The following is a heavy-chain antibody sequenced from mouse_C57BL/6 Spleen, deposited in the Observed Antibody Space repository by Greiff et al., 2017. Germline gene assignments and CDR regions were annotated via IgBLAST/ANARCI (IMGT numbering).Heavy chain of an antibody. Sequence: EVKLVESGGGLVKPGGSLKLSCAASGFTFSDYGMHWVRQAPEKGLEWVAYISSGSSTIYYADTVKGRFTISRDNAKNTLFLQMTSLRSEITDRDYCARNWDGDAMDYWGQGTSVTVSA. V-gene: IGHV5-17*01. D-gene: IGHD4-1*01. J-gene: IGHJ4*01. CDR1: GFTFSDYG. CDR3: ARNWDGDAMDY. CDR2: ISSGSSTI.